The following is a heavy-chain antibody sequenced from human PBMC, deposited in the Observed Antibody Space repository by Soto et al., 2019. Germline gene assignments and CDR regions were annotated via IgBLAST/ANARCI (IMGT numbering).Heavy chain of an antibody. D-gene: IGHD2-2*01. J-gene: IGHJ5*02. CDR3: ARDLGCSSTSCYSS. CDR1: GFTFTSSA. V-gene: IGHV1-58*01. CDR2: IVAGIGIA. Sequence: SVKVSCKASGFTFTSSAVQWVRQARGQRLEWIGWIVAGIGIANYAQKFQERVTITADKSTSTAYMELSSLRSEDTAVYYCARDLGCSSTSCYSSWGQGTLVTVSS.